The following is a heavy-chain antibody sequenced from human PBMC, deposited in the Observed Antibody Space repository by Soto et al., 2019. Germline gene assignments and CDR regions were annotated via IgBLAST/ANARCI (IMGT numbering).Heavy chain of an antibody. CDR3: ARDLRAAAGNWFDP. Sequence: PSETLSLTCTVSGGSISSYYWSWIRQPPGKGLEWIGYIYYSGSTNYNPSLKSRVTISVDTSKNQFSLKLSSVTAADTAVYYCARDLRAAAGNWFDPWGQGTLVTVSS. D-gene: IGHD6-13*01. V-gene: IGHV4-59*01. CDR2: IYYSGST. CDR1: GGSISSYY. J-gene: IGHJ5*02.